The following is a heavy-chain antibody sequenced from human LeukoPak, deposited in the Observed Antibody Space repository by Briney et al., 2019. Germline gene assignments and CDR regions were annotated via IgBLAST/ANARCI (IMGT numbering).Heavy chain of an antibody. D-gene: IGHD5-12*01. CDR1: GYTFTNFG. CDR3: ARDRYSGAYSFDY. J-gene: IGHJ4*01. V-gene: IGHV1-18*01. CDR2: ISAYNGNT. Sequence: GASVKVSCKASGYTFTNFGVSWVRQAPGQGLEWMGWISAYNGNTDFAQKFQGRVTLTIETSTATAYMDLRSLKSDDTAVYYCARDRYSGAYSFDYWGHGTLVTVS.